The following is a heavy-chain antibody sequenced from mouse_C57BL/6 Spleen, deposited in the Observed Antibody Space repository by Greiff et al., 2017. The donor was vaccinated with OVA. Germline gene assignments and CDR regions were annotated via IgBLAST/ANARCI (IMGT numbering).Heavy chain of an antibody. J-gene: IGHJ2*01. V-gene: IGHV5-17*01. CDR2: ISSGRSTV. D-gene: IGHD2-12*01. CDR1: GFTFSDYG. CDR3: ARGHDVDD. Sequence: EVQRVESGGGLVKPGGSLKLSCAASGFTFSDYGMHWVRQAPGKGLEWVAYISSGRSTVYYADTVKGRFTISRDNAKNTLFLQMTSLRAEDTARYYCARGHDVDDWGKGTTLTVSS.